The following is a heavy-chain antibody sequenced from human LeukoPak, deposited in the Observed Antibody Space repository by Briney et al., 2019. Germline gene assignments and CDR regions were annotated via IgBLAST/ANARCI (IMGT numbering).Heavy chain of an antibody. CDR2: IYYTGST. CDR3: ARRDYGNWYFDL. D-gene: IGHD4-17*01. J-gene: IGHJ2*01. Sequence: PSETLSLTCTVSGASISSSNYYWGWIRQPPGKGLEWIGSIYYTGSTYYNPSLKSRVTISVDTSKSQFSLKLSSVTAADTAVYYCARRDYGNWYFDLWGRGTLVTVSS. V-gene: IGHV4-39*01. CDR1: GASISSSNYY.